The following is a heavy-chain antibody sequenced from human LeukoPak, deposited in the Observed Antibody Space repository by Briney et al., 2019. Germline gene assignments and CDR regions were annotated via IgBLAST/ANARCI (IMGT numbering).Heavy chain of an antibody. D-gene: IGHD1-26*01. CDR2: IYYSGST. V-gene: IGHV4-31*03. Sequence: SQTLSLTCTVSGGSISSGGYYWSWIRQHPGKGLEWIGYIYYSGSTYYNPSLKSRVTISVDTSKNQFSLKLNSVTAADTAVYYCARHKSGSYYSFDYWGQGTLVTVSS. CDR3: ARHKSGSYYSFDY. CDR1: GGSISSGGYY. J-gene: IGHJ4*02.